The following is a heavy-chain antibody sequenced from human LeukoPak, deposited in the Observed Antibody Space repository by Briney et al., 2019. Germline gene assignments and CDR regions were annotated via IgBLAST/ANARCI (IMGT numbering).Heavy chain of an antibody. CDR1: GFTFSSYG. Sequence: GGSLRLSCAASGFTFSSYGMHWVRQAPGKGLEWVAVIPYDGSNKYYADSVKGRFTISRDNSKNTLYLQMNSLRAEDTAVYYCAKDQLGAPYDYLYYFDYWGQGTLVTVSS. D-gene: IGHD5-12*01. J-gene: IGHJ4*02. V-gene: IGHV3-30*18. CDR3: AKDQLGAPYDYLYYFDY. CDR2: IPYDGSNK.